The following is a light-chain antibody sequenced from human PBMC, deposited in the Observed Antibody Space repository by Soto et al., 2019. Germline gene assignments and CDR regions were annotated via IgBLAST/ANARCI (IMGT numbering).Light chain of an antibody. CDR2: DVK. CDR1: SSDVGGYDY. J-gene: IGLJ1*01. V-gene: IGLV2-14*01. Sequence: QSALTQPASVSGSPGQSITISCTGTSSDVGGYDYVSWYQQHPGKAPKLIIFDVKYRPSGVSNRFSGSKSGNTASLTISGLQAEDETDFYCSSYTSSSTLVFGTGTKLTVL. CDR3: SSYTSSSTLV.